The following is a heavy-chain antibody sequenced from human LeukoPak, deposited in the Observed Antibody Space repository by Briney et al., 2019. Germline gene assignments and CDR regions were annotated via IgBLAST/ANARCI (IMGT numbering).Heavy chain of an antibody. J-gene: IGHJ3*02. CDR3: ARDLREYYDILTGHDAFDI. CDR2: INPDIGIT. V-gene: IGHV1-2*02. D-gene: IGHD3-9*01. Sequence: ASVKVSCKASGYTFTGYYMHWVRQAPGQGLEWMGWINPDIGITNYAQKFQGRVTMTRDTSISTAYMELSSLRSEDTAVYYCARDLREYYDILTGHDAFDIWGQGTMVTVSS. CDR1: GYTFTGYY.